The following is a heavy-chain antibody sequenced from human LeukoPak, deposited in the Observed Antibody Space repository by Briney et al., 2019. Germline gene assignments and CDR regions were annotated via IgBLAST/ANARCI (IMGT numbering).Heavy chain of an antibody. V-gene: IGHV3-66*01. Sequence: GRSLRLSRAASGFTISSNYMSWVRQAPGKGLEWVSVIYGGGSTYYADSVEGRFTISRDNSKNTLYLQMNSLRAEDTAVYYCAASSGYWDYWGQGSLVTVSS. J-gene: IGHJ4*02. CDR1: GFTISSNY. CDR2: IYGGGST. CDR3: AASSGYWDY. D-gene: IGHD3-22*01.